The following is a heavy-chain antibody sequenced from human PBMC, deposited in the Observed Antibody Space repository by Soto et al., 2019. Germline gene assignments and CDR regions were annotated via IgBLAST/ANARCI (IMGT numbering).Heavy chain of an antibody. V-gene: IGHV3-23*01. J-gene: IGHJ6*02. CDR2: ITDTGGDR. CDR1: GATFRSRA. CDR3: ARSTIAAHPSYYYYGMDV. Sequence: EEQLLESGGDLVQPGGSLRLSCIASGATFRSRAMSWVRQAPGEGLEWVSVITDTGGDRKYADSVRGRFTISRDNSKNTLYLQMSGLRVEDTAVYYCARSTIAAHPSYYYYGMDVWGQGTTVTVSS. D-gene: IGHD6-6*01.